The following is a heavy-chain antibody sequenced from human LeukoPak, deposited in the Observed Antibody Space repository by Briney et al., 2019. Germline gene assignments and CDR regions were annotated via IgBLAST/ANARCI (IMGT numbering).Heavy chain of an antibody. D-gene: IGHD3-22*01. CDR2: IYYSGSI. J-gene: IGHJ4*02. CDR3: ARENPSGYYNRPIDY. Sequence: SETLSLTCAVYGGSFSGYYWSWIRQPPGKGLEWIGDIYYSGSIKYNPSLKSRVTMSVDTSKNQFSLKLSSVTAADTAIYYCARENPSGYYNRPIDYWGQGTLVTVSS. CDR1: GGSFSGYY. V-gene: IGHV4-59*01.